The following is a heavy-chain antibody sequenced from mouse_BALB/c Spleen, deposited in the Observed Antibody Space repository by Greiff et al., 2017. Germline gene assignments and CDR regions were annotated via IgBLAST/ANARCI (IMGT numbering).Heavy chain of an antibody. CDR3: ARLTTVVPDY. V-gene: IGHV5-12-1*01. CDR2: ISSGGGST. J-gene: IGHJ2*01. D-gene: IGHD1-1*01. CDR1: GFAFSSYD. Sequence: EVMLVESGGGLVKPGGSLKLSCAASGFAFSSYDMSWVRQTPEKRLEWVAYISSGGGSTYYPDTVKGRFTISRDNAKNTLYLQMSSLKSEDTAMYYCARLTTVVPDYWGQGTTLTVSS.